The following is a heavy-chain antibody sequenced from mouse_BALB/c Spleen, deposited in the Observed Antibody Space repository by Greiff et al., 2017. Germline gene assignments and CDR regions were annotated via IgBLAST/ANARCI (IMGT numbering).Heavy chain of an antibody. D-gene: IGHD1-1*01. V-gene: IGHV5-6-5*01. CDR1: GFTFSSYA. CDR2: ISSGGST. Sequence: EVKLMESGGGLVKPGGSLKLSCAASGFTFSSYAMSWVRQTPEKRLEWVASISSGGSTYYPDSVKGRFTISRDNARNILYLQMSSLRSEDTAMYYCARGPSTAVVDWYFDVWGAGTTVTVSS. CDR3: ARGPSTAVVDWYFDV. J-gene: IGHJ1*01.